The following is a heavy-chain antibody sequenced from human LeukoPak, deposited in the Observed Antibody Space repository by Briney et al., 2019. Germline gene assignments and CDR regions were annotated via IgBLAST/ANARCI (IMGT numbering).Heavy chain of an antibody. Sequence: GGSLRLSCAASGFTFSSYSMNWVRQAPGKGLEWVSSISSSSTYIYYADSVKGRFTISRDNSKNTLYLQMNSLRAEDTAVYYCARHRDFYYYMDVWGKGTTVTISS. J-gene: IGHJ6*03. V-gene: IGHV3-21*04. CDR2: ISSSSTYI. CDR3: ARHRDFYYYMDV. CDR1: GFTFSSYS.